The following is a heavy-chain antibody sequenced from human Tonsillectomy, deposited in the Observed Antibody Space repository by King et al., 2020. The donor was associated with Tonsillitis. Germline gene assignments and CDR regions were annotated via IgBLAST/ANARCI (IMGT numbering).Heavy chain of an antibody. V-gene: IGHV1-18*04. Sequence: VQLVESGAEVKKPGASVKVSCKTSGYTFISYGISWVRQAPGQGLEWMGWISAYKGNTNYAQKFQGRVAMTTDTLTRTVYMELRSLRSDDTAVYYCARDAQWLIPTQDAFDIWGQGKMVTGSS. CDR3: ARDAQWLIPTQDAFDI. J-gene: IGHJ3*02. CDR2: ISAYKGNT. D-gene: IGHD3-22*01. CDR1: GYTFISYG.